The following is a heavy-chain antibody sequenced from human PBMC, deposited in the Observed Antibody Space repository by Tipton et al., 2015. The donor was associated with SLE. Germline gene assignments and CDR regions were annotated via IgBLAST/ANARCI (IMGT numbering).Heavy chain of an antibody. J-gene: IGHJ4*02. Sequence: SLRLSCVASGFSIDDYGMHWVRQPPGKGLEWVSFISWDGGSVYHADSVKGRFTISRDNSKNSLYLQMNSLRPEDTALYYCARDYISVAGTSLDYWGQGTLVTVSS. CDR3: ARDYISVAGTSLDY. V-gene: IGHV3-43D*03. CDR2: ISWDGGSV. CDR1: GFSIDDYG. D-gene: IGHD6-19*01.